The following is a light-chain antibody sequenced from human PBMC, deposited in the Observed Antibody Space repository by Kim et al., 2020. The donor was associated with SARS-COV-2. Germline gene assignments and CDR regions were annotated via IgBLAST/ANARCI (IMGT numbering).Light chain of an antibody. J-gene: IGKJ1*01. CDR2: GAS. Sequence: GRATLSCRASQSVTSSNKLAWYQQKPGQAPRLLIYGASSRATGIPDRFSGSGSGTDFTLTISRLEPEDFAVYYCQQYGSSVETFGQGTKVDIK. V-gene: IGKV3-20*01. CDR1: QSVTSSN. CDR3: QQYGSSVET.